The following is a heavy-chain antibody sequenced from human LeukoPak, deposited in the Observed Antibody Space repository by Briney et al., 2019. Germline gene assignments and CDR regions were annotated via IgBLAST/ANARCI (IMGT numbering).Heavy chain of an antibody. V-gene: IGHV3-9*01. J-gene: IGHJ5*02. D-gene: IGHD6-6*01. Sequence: PGRSLRLSCAASGFTFDDYAMHWVRHAPGKGLEWVSGISWNSGSIGYADSVKGRFTISRDNAKNSLYLQMNSLRAEDTALYYCAKASSSSFYGWFDPWGQGTLVTVSS. CDR3: AKASSSSFYGWFDP. CDR1: GFTFDDYA. CDR2: ISWNSGSI.